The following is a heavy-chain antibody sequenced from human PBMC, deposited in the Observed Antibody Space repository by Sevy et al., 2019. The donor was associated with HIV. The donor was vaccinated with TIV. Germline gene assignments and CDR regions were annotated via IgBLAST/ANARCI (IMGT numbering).Heavy chain of an antibody. Sequence: GGSLRLSCAASGFIFSSYWMSWVLQAPGKGLEWVANINQDGSEKQYVDSVKGRFSISRDNAKNSLYLQMNSLRAEDTAVYYCARGGCSSTRCYQVGDWFDPWGQGTLVTVSS. D-gene: IGHD2-2*01. J-gene: IGHJ5*02. V-gene: IGHV3-7*01. CDR3: ARGGCSSTRCYQVGDWFDP. CDR1: GFIFSSYW. CDR2: INQDGSEK.